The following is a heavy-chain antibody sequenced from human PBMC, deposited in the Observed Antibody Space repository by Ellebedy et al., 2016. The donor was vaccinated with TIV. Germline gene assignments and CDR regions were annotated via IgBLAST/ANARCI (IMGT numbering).Heavy chain of an antibody. CDR3: SRGIAAVMY. J-gene: IGHJ4*02. CDR1: GFTFSSYA. D-gene: IGHD6-13*01. Sequence: GESLKISCAASGFTFSSYAMCWVRQAPGKGLEWVSTISGSGTRTYYADSVKGRFTISRDNAKNSLYLQMNSLRAEDTAVYYCSRGIAAVMYWGQGTLVTVSS. V-gene: IGHV3-23*01. CDR2: ISGSGTRT.